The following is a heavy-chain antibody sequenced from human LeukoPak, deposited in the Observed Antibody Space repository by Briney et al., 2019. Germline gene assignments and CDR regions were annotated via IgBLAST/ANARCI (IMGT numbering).Heavy chain of an antibody. D-gene: IGHD5-12*01. J-gene: IGHJ4*02. V-gene: IGHV3-30*02. CDR2: IRYDGSNK. Sequence: PGGSLRLSCAASGFIFSHAWMSWVRQAPGKGLEWVAFIRYDGSNKYYADSVKGRFTISRDNSKNTLYLQMNSLRAEDTAVYYCAKEGGRGLRSYYFDYWGQGTLVTVSS. CDR1: GFIFSHAW. CDR3: AKEGGRGLRSYYFDY.